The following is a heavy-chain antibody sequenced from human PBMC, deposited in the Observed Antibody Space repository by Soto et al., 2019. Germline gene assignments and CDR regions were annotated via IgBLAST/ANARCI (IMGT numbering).Heavy chain of an antibody. CDR3: ARGYYDFWSGYLTPKWFDP. CDR1: GYTFPSYG. Sequence: ASVKVSCKASGYTFPSYGITWGHQAPGQGLEWMGWISPYNGNTNYAQKLQDRVTMTTDTSTSTAYMELRSLRSDDTAVYYCARGYYDFWSGYLTPKWFDPWGQGTLVTVSS. V-gene: IGHV1-18*04. J-gene: IGHJ5*02. CDR2: ISPYNGNT. D-gene: IGHD3-3*01.